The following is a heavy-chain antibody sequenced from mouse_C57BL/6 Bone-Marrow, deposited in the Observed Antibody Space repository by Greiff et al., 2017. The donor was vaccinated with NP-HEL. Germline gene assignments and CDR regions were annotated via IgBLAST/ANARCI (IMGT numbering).Heavy chain of an antibody. CDR3: ARSLSDY. Sequence: QVQLQQPGAELVMPGASVKLSCKASGYTFTSYWMHWVKQRPGQGLEWIGEIDPSDSYTNYNQKFKGKSTLTVDKSSSTAYMQLSSLTSEDSAVYYCARSLSDYWGQGTTRTVSS. CDR2: IDPSDSYT. CDR1: GYTFTSYW. V-gene: IGHV1-69*01. J-gene: IGHJ2*01.